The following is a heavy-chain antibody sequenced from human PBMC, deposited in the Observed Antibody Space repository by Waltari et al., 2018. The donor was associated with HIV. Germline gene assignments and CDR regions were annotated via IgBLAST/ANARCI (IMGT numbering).Heavy chain of an antibody. CDR3: ARTPRGAYYDSSVGWFDP. CDR1: GYTFTSYA. CDR2: INAGNGNT. V-gene: IGHV1-3*01. D-gene: IGHD3-22*01. J-gene: IGHJ5*02. Sequence: QVQLVQSGAEVKKPGASVKVSCKASGYTFTSYAMHWVRQAPGQRLEWMGWINAGNGNTKYSQKFQGRVTITRDTSASTAYMELSSLRSEDTAVYYCARTPRGAYYDSSVGWFDPWGQGTLVTVSS.